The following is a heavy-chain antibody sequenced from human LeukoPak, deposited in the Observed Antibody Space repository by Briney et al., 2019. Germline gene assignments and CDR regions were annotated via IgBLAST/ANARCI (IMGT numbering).Heavy chain of an antibody. J-gene: IGHJ4*02. CDR2: ISGSGGST. V-gene: IGHV3-23*01. Sequence: GGSLRLSCAASGFTFSSYAMSWVRQAPGKGLEWVSVISGSGGSTYYVDSVKGRFTISRDNANKSLYLQLNSLRAEDTAVYFCAREPIYGLNFDYWGQGTLVTVSS. CDR3: AREPIYGLNFDY. CDR1: GFTFSSYA. D-gene: IGHD1-26*01.